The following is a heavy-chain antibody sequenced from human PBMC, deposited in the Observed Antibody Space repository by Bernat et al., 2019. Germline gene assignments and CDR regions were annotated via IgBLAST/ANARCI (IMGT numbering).Heavy chain of an antibody. J-gene: IGHJ4*02. Sequence: QVQLVQSGAEVKKPGASVKVSCKASGYTFTSYAMHWVRQAPGQRLEWMGWINAGNGNTKYSQKFQGRVTITRDTSASTAYMELSSLRSEDTAVYYCARDRADCTNGVCYFLLSYWGQGTLVTVSS. D-gene: IGHD2-8*01. CDR2: INAGNGNT. CDR1: GYTFTSYA. V-gene: IGHV1-3*01. CDR3: ARDRADCTNGVCYFLLSY.